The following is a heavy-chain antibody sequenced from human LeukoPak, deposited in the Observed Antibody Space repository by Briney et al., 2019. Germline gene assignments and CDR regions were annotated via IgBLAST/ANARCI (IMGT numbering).Heavy chain of an antibody. CDR3: AKVNGRQCSGGSCQGGWFDP. Sequence: GGSLRLSCAASGFTFSSYGMHWVRQAPGKGLEWVAVISYDGSNKYYADSVKGRFTISRDNPKNTLYLQMNSLRAEDTAVYYCAKVNGRQCSGGSCQGGWFDPWGQGTLVTVSS. V-gene: IGHV3-30*18. D-gene: IGHD2-15*01. CDR2: ISYDGSNK. J-gene: IGHJ5*02. CDR1: GFTFSSYG.